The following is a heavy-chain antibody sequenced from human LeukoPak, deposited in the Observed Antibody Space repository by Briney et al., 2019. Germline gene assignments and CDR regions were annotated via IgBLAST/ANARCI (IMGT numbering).Heavy chain of an antibody. J-gene: IGHJ4*02. CDR2: ISYDGRNK. D-gene: IGHD3-9*01. Sequence: GGSLRLSCAASGFTFSSYGMHWVRQAPGKGLEWVAGISYDGRNKEYVDSVKGRFTISRDNSKNTLYLQMNSLRAEDTAVYYCAREGSLTYYDILTGYYEGYYFDYWGQGTLVTVSS. CDR3: AREGSLTYYDILTGYYEGYYFDY. V-gene: IGHV3-30*03. CDR1: GFTFSSYG.